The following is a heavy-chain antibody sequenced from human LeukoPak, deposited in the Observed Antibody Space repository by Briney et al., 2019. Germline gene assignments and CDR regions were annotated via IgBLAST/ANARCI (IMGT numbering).Heavy chain of an antibody. CDR2: ISHSGST. J-gene: IGHJ4*02. V-gene: IGHV4-34*01. D-gene: IGHD3-16*02. CDR1: GGSFSDYY. CDR3: ARRGQAGYLY. Sequence: SETLSLTCAVYGGSFSDYYWSWIRQPPGKGLEWIGEISHSGSTNYNPSLKSQITISVDTSRNQFSLNLNSVTAADTAVYYCARRGQAGYLYWGQGTLVTVSS.